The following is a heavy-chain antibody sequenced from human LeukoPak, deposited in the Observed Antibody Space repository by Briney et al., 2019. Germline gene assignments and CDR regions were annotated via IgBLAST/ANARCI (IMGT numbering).Heavy chain of an antibody. CDR3: AKDIFRQGSRDAFDI. J-gene: IGHJ3*02. CDR1: GFTVSSNY. CDR2: IYSGGST. Sequence: PGGSLRLSCAASGFTVSSNYMSWVRQAPGKGLEWVSVIYSGGSTYYADSVKGRFTISRDNSKNTLYLQMNSLRAEDTAVYYCAKDIFRQGSRDAFDIWGQGTMVTVSS. V-gene: IGHV3-66*01. D-gene: IGHD3-3*01.